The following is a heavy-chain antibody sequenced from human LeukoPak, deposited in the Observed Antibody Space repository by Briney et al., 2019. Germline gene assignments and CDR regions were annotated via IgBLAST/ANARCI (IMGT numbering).Heavy chain of an antibody. CDR3: ANLPYYYDSSGYFPQAFDI. V-gene: IGHV1-24*01. CDR1: GYTLTELS. Sequence: GASVKVSCKVSGYTLTELSMHWVRQAPGKGLEWMGGFDPEDGETIYAQKFQGRVTMTEDTSTDTAYMELSSLRSEDTAVYYCANLPYYYDSSGYFPQAFDIWGQGTMVTVSS. D-gene: IGHD3-22*01. J-gene: IGHJ3*02. CDR2: FDPEDGET.